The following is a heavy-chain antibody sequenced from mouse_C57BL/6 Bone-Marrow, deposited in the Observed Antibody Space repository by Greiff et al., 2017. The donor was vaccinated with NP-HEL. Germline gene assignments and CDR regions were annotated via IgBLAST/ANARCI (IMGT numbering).Heavy chain of an antibody. CDR3: ARSLHYGQLGFDY. CDR2: IRNKANGYTT. D-gene: IGHD1-1*01. V-gene: IGHV7-3*01. Sequence: DVMLVESGGGLVQPGGSLSLSCAASGFTFTDYYMSWVRQPPGKALEWLGFIRNKANGYTTEYSASVKGRFTISRDNSQSILYLQMNALRAEDSATYYCARSLHYGQLGFDYWGKGTTLTVSS. J-gene: IGHJ2*01. CDR1: GFTFTDYY.